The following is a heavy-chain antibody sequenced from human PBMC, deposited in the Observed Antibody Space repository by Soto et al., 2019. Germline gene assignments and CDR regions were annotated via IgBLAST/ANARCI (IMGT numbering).Heavy chain of an antibody. CDR3: ARHFGRVGGSSRQFDH. Sequence: PSETLSLTCSVSGVSITSDTYYWGWIRQPPGKGLEYIGSIYYDGSTYYNPSLKSRVTMSVDTSKNQFSLKLSSVAAADTAVYYCARHFGRVGGSSRQFDHWGRGTLVTVSS. J-gene: IGHJ4*02. CDR2: IYYDGST. V-gene: IGHV4-39*01. D-gene: IGHD3-16*01. CDR1: GVSITSDTYY.